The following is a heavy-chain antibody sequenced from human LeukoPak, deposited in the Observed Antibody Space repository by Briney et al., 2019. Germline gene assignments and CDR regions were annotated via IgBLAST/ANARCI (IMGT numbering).Heavy chain of an antibody. CDR2: IYYSGSP. J-gene: IGHJ4*02. CDR3: ARLRARSLGPGGANFDY. CDR1: GGSISSGGYY. D-gene: IGHD1-26*01. Sequence: SQTLSLTCTVSGGSISSGGYYWSWIRQHPGKGLEWIGYIYYSGSPYYNPSLKSRVTISVDTSKNQFSLKLSSVTAADTAVYYCARLRARSLGPGGANFDYWGQGTLVTVSS. V-gene: IGHV4-31*03.